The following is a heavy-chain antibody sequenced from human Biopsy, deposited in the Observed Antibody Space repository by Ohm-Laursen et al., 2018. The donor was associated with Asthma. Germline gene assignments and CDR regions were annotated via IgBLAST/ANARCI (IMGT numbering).Heavy chain of an antibody. V-gene: IGHV1-18*01. CDR2: ISVYNGNT. CDR1: GYTFNSAG. J-gene: IGHJ6*02. CDR3: ARAVDYSHYYGIDV. Sequence: SVKVSCKTSGYTFNSAGITWVRQAPGQGLEWMGWISVYNGNTKVAQKLQDRVTMITDTSTSTAYMELSSLRSDDPAVYFCARAVDYSHYYGIDVWGQGTTVTVS. D-gene: IGHD3-10*01.